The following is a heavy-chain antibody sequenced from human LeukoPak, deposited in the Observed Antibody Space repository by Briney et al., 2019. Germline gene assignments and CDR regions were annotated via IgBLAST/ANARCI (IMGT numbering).Heavy chain of an antibody. CDR2: IYTSGST. CDR3: ARDQQLSYCGGDCCPAN. V-gene: IGHV4-61*02. Sequence: PSETLSLTCTVSGGSISSGSYFWSWIRQPAGKGLEWIGRIYTSGSTDYNPSLQSRVTMSVDTSKNQFSLKLNSVTAADTAVYYCARDQQLSYCGGDCCPANWGQGTLVTVSS. D-gene: IGHD2-21*02. CDR1: GGSISSGSYF. J-gene: IGHJ4*02.